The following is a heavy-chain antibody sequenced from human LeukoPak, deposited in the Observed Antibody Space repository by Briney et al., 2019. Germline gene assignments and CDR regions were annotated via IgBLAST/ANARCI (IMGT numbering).Heavy chain of an antibody. CDR1: GYNFTNYW. D-gene: IGHD3-22*01. CDR3: ARQRYYDSSGQFDP. V-gene: IGHV5-51*01. J-gene: IGHJ5*02. Sequence: GESLKISCKGSGYNFTNYWIGWVRQMPGKGLEWMGIIYPGDSDTRYSPSFQGQVTISADKSTSTAYLQWSSLKASDTAMYYCARQRYYDSSGQFDPWGQGTLVTVSS. CDR2: IYPGDSDT.